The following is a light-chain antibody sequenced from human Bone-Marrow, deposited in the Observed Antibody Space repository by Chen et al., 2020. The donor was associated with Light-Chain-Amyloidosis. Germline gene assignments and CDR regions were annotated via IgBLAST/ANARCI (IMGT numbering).Light chain of an antibody. Sequence: QSVLTQPASVAGSLGQSITISCTGTSSDVGGYDYVSWFQHHPGKATKLMIYDVSLRPSGVSDRFSGSKSGNTASLTISGLQAEDEADYYCHSYTGTTRHVVFGGGTKLTVL. CDR1: SSDVGGYDY. CDR3: HSYTGTTRHVV. V-gene: IGLV2-14*03. CDR2: DVS. J-gene: IGLJ2*01.